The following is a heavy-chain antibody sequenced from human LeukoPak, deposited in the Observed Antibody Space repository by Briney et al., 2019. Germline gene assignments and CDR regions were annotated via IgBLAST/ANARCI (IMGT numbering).Heavy chain of an antibody. CDR2: FDPKDGET. J-gene: IGHJ3*02. CDR3: ATLGNYGDYGAGAFDI. V-gene: IGHV1-24*01. D-gene: IGHD4-17*01. Sequence: ASVKVSCKVSGYTLTELSMHWARQAPGKGLEWMGGFDPKDGETIYAQKFQGRVTMTEDTSTDTAYMELSSLRSEDTAAYYCATLGNYGDYGAGAFDIWGQGTMVTVSS. CDR1: GYTLTELS.